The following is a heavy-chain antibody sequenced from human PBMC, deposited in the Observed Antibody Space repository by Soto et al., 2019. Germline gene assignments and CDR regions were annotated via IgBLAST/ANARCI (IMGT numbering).Heavy chain of an antibody. CDR3: ARAITMVRGVTEYYFDY. V-gene: IGHV4-30-2*01. D-gene: IGHD3-10*01. CDR1: GGSISSGGYS. CDR2: IYHSGST. J-gene: IGHJ4*02. Sequence: SETLSLTCAVSGGSISSGGYSWSWIRQPPGKGLEWIGYIYHSGSTYYNPSLKSRVTISVDRSKNQFSLKLSSVTAADTAVYYCARAITMVRGVTEYYFDYWGQGTLVTVSS.